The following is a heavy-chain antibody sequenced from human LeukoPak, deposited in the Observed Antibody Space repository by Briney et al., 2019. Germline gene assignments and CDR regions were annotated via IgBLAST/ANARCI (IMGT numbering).Heavy chain of an antibody. CDR2: INWNGGST. Sequence: GGSLRLSCAASGFTFDDYGMSWVRQAPGKGLEWVSGINWNGGSTGYADSVKGRFTISRDNAKNSLYLQMNSLGAEDTALYYCARDSNLGIAAAGAFDYWGQGTLVSVSS. CDR3: ARDSNLGIAAAGAFDY. J-gene: IGHJ4*02. D-gene: IGHD6-13*01. V-gene: IGHV3-20*04. CDR1: GFTFDDYG.